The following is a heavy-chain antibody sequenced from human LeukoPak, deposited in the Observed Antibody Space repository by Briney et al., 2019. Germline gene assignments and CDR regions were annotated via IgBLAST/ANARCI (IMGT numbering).Heavy chain of an antibody. Sequence: GGSLRPSCAASGFTVSTNYMSWVSQSPGKGLEWVSVIYSGGNTYYADSVKGRFTISRDNSKNTLYLQMNSLRAEDTALYYCARGWVWFDPWGQGALVTVSS. J-gene: IGHJ5*02. D-gene: IGHD6-13*01. V-gene: IGHV3-53*01. CDR1: GFTVSTNY. CDR3: ARGWVWFDP. CDR2: IYSGGNT.